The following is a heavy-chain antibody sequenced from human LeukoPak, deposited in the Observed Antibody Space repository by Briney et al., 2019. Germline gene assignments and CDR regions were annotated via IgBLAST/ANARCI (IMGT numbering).Heavy chain of an antibody. CDR1: GYSFTSYW. J-gene: IGHJ6*03. CDR3: ARLLRDKDDYMDV. V-gene: IGHV5-51*01. Sequence: GESLKISCQGSGYSFTSYWIGWVRQMPGKGLEWMGIIYPGDSDTRYSPSFQGQVTISADKSISTAYLQWSSLKASDTAMYYCARLLRDKDDYMDVWGKGTTVTVSS. D-gene: IGHD3-9*01. CDR2: IYPGDSDT.